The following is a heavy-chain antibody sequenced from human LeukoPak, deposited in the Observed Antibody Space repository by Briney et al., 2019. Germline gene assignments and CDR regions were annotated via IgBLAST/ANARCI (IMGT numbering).Heavy chain of an antibody. CDR3: ARDWGNWGYGWYFDH. D-gene: IGHD7-27*01. Sequence: GGSLRLSCAVSGFSFSTYVMHWVRQAPGKGLEWVGVISHDGNNKYYVDSVKGRFTITRDNSKNTLYLQMNSLRAEDTAVYYCARDWGNWGYGWYFDHWGQGTPVTVSS. J-gene: IGHJ4*02. CDR1: GFSFSTYV. CDR2: ISHDGNNK. V-gene: IGHV3-30*03.